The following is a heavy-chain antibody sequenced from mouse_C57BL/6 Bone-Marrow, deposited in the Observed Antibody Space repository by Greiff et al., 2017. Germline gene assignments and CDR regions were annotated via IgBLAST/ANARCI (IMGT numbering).Heavy chain of an antibody. D-gene: IGHD4-1*01. CDR2: IDPSDSYT. CDR3: APNWYRDY. V-gene: IGHV1-50*01. J-gene: IGHJ2*01. Sequence: QVQLQQPGAELVKPGASVKLSCKASGYTFTSYWMQWVKQRPGPGLEWIGEIDPSDSYTNYNQKFKGKATLTVDTSSSTAYMQHSSLTSEDSAVYYCAPNWYRDYWGQGTTGTGSS. CDR1: GYTFTSYW.